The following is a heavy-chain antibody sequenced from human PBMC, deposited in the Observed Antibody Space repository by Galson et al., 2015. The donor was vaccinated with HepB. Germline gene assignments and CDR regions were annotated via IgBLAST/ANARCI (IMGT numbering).Heavy chain of an antibody. CDR2: IHKDGGST. V-gene: IGHV3-23*01. J-gene: IGHJ4*02. CDR3: AKLNWESSEGG. D-gene: IGHD7-27*01. CDR1: GFTISNHA. Sequence: SLRLSCAASGFTISNHAMSWVRQAPGSGLEWVSAIHKDGGSTHYADSAKGRFTISRDNAENTLYLQMNSLRAEDTAVYYCAKLNWESSEGGRGQGTLVTVSS.